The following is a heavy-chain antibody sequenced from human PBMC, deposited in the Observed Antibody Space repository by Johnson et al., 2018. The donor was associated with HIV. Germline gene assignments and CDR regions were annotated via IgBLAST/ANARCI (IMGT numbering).Heavy chain of an antibody. V-gene: IGHV3-66*01. CDR2: ISRAGST. CDR3: AKSDVVVIPEGAFDI. CDR1: GFSISSNY. Sequence: MLLVESGGGVVQPGGSLRLSCAASGFSISSNYMSWIRQAPGKGLEWVSVISRAGSTYSADSVKGRFTISRDNSKNTLYLQMNSLRAEDTAVYYCAKSDVVVIPEGAFDIWGQGTMVTVSS. D-gene: IGHD2-21*01. J-gene: IGHJ3*02.